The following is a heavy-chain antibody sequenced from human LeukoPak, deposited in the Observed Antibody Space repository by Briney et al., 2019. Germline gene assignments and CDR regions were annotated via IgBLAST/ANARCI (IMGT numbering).Heavy chain of an antibody. D-gene: IGHD2-21*01. CDR3: ARETCGGECRYSLGFEY. CDR1: GFSFSAYE. V-gene: IGHV3-48*03. Sequence: GGSLRLSCAASGFSFSAYEMNWVRQAPGKGLEWVSYISNSAGSSVYYADSVKGRFTISRDNAKNSLYMQMTDLRAEETAVYYCARETCGGECRYSLGFEYWGQGTLVTVSS. J-gene: IGHJ4*02. CDR2: ISNSAGSSV.